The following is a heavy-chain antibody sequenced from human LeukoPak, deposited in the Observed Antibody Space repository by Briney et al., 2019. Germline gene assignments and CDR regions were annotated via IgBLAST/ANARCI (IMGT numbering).Heavy chain of an antibody. CDR1: GFTFSSYA. J-gene: IGHJ3*02. CDR3: AKVGGGGYYYAPFDI. Sequence: GGSLRLSCAASGFTFSSYAMSWVRQAPGKGLEWVSAISGSGSSTYYADSVKGRFTISRDNSKNTLYLQMNSLRAEDTAVYYCAKVGGGGYYYAPFDIWGQGTMVTVSS. V-gene: IGHV3-23*01. CDR2: ISGSGSST. D-gene: IGHD3-10*01.